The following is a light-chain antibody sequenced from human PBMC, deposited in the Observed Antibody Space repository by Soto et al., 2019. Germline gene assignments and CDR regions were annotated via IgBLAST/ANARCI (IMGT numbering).Light chain of an antibody. CDR1: QSVSSSY. J-gene: IGKJ1*01. Sequence: EIVLTQSPGTLSLSPGERATLSCRASQSVSSSYLAWYQQKPGQAPRLLIYGASSRATGIPARFSGSGSGTDFTFTIIRLEPEDYAVYYCQQYGSSPQTFGQGTKVDIK. V-gene: IGKV3-20*01. CDR3: QQYGSSPQT. CDR2: GAS.